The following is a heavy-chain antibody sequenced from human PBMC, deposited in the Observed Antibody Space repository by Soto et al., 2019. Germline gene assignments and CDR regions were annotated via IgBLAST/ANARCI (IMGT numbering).Heavy chain of an antibody. CDR1: GFTFSSYA. J-gene: IGHJ4*02. V-gene: IGHV3-23*01. D-gene: IGHD2-21*01. CDR2: ISGSGGST. Sequence: VGSLRLSCAASGFTFSSYAMSWVRQAPGKGLEWVSAISGSGGSTYYADSVKGRFTISRDNSKNTLYLQMNSLRAVDTAVYYCTLTREDGEDYFDYWGQGTLVTVSS. CDR3: TLTREDGEDYFDY.